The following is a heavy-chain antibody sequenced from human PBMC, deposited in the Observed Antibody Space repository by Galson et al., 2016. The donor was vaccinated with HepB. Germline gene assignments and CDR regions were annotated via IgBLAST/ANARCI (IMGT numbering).Heavy chain of an antibody. Sequence: SVKVSCKASGGTFSTYTINWVRQAPGQGLEWMGRIIPIFGTLNYAQKFQGRVTITADESTNTAYMELSSLRSEDTAVYYCARGVDCSGGGCYSRVFRSVMDVWGQGTTVTVSS. D-gene: IGHD2-15*01. CDR1: GGTFSTYT. CDR3: ARGVDCSGGGCYSRVFRSVMDV. J-gene: IGHJ6*02. V-gene: IGHV1-69*13. CDR2: IIPIFGTL.